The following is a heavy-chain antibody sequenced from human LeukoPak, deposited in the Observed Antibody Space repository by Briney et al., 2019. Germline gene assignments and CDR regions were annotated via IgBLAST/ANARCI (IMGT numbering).Heavy chain of an antibody. Sequence: SETRSLTCTVSGGSISSYYWGWIRQPPGKGLEWIGYISYSGSTNYNPSLKSRVIISVDTSKNQFSLKLSSVTAADTAVYYCARVIAAAEPTFDYWGQGTLVTVSS. D-gene: IGHD6-13*01. V-gene: IGHV4-59*01. CDR3: ARVIAAAEPTFDY. J-gene: IGHJ4*02. CDR1: GGSISSYY. CDR2: ISYSGST.